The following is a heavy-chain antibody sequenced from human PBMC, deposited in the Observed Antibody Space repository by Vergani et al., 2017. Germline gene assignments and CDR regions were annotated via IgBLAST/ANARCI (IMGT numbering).Heavy chain of an antibody. J-gene: IGHJ6*03. CDR2: LSASDRRT. Sequence: EVQLLESGGDLVQPGGSLRLSCAASGFTFIMHAMSWVRQAPGKGLEWVSTLSASDRRTHYADSVKGRFTISRDNSKNTLYLQMNSLRAEDTAVYYCAKDGYSSSWYHPYYYYYYYMDVWGKGTTVTVSS. CDR3: AKDGYSSSWYHPYYYYYYYMDV. CDR1: GFTFIMHA. D-gene: IGHD6-13*01. V-gene: IGHV3-23*01.